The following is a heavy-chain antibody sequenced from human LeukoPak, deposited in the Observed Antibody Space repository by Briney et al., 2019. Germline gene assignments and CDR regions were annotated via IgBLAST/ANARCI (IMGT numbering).Heavy chain of an antibody. D-gene: IGHD3-9*01. CDR1: GGSIISSSYY. J-gene: IGHJ5*02. CDR3: ARGGDYDILTGYYIMPARFDP. CDR2: IYYSGST. V-gene: IGHV4-39*07. Sequence: PSETLSLTCTVSGGSIISSSYYWGWIRQPPGKGLEWIGSIYYSGSTYYNPSLKSRVTISVDTSKNQFSLKLSSVTAADTAVYYCARGGDYDILTGYYIMPARFDPWGQGTLVTVSS.